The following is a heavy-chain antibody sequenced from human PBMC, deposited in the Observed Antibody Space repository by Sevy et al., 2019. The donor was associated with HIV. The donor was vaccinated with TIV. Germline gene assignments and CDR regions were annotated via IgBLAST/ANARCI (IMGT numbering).Heavy chain of an antibody. CDR3: AKDIHRGCDGVNCYCDYYYFYGLDV. V-gene: IGHV3-9*01. J-gene: IGHJ6*02. CDR2: ISWNSRNI. CDR1: GFPFNDHA. D-gene: IGHD2-21*01. Sequence: GGCLRLSCAASGFPFNDHAMHWVRQVPGKGLEWVSGISWNSRNIGYADSVKGRFTISRDNARHFVYLEMNSLRPEDTAFYYCAKDIHRGCDGVNCYCDYYYFYGLDVWGQGTMVTVSS.